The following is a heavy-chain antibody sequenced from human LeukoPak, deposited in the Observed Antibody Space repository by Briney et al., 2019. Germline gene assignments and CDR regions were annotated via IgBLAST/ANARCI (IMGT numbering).Heavy chain of an antibody. CDR2: INHSGST. D-gene: IGHD1-26*01. CDR3: ARGLPFVGATYDF. CDR1: GGSFSGYY. V-gene: IGHV4-34*01. J-gene: IGHJ4*02. Sequence: SETLSLTCAVYGGSFSGYYWSWIRQPPGKGLEWLGEINHSGSTNYNPSLKSRVTISVDTSKNQFSLKLSSVTAADTAVYYCARGLPFVGATYDFWGQGTLVTVSS.